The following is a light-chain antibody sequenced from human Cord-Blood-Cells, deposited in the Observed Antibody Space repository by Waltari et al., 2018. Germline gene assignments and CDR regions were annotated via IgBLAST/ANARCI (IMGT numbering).Light chain of an antibody. V-gene: IGLV3-1*01. Sequence: SYELTQPPSVSVSPGPPASITCSGDKLGAECECWYQQKPGESPVLVLYQNSKRPSGIPERVSGSNSGNTATLTISGTQAMDEADYYCQAWDSSTVVFGGGTKLTVL. J-gene: IGLJ2*01. CDR2: QNS. CDR3: QAWDSSTVV. CDR1: KLGAEC.